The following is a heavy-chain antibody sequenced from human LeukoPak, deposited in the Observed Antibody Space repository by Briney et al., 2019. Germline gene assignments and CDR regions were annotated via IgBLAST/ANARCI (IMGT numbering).Heavy chain of an antibody. CDR1: GDSVSSNSAT. J-gene: IGHJ4*02. CDR3: ARAGGGSLPFDS. CDR2: TYYRSKWYS. V-gene: IGHV6-1*01. Sequence: SQTLSLTCAIFGDSVSSNSATWNWIRQSPSRGLEWLGRTYYRSKWYSEYAVSVKGRITSNPDTSKNQLTLQLNSVTPEDTAVYYCARAGGGSLPFDSWGQGTLVTVSS. D-gene: IGHD1-26*01.